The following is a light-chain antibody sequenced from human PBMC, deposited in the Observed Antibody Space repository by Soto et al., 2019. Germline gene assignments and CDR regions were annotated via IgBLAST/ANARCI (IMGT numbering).Light chain of an antibody. Sequence: EIVLTQSPATLSLSPGERATLSCRASQSVSSYLAWYQQKPGQAPRLLIYDASNRATCIPARFSGSGSGTDFTLTSSSLEPEDFAVYYCQKRSNWPPEITFGQGTRLEIK. CDR1: QSVSSY. CDR2: DAS. CDR3: QKRSNWPPEIT. J-gene: IGKJ5*01. V-gene: IGKV3-11*01.